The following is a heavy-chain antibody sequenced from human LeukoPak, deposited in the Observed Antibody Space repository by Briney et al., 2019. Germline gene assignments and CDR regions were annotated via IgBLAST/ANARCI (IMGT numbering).Heavy chain of an antibody. CDR3: ARENNGGLDY. Sequence: PGGSLRLSCAASGFTLSSFVMHWVRQAPGKGLESVSAISRNGGSTCYANSVKGRFTISRDNSKNTLYLQMGSLRAEDMAIYYCARENNGGLDYWGQGTLVTVSS. J-gene: IGHJ4*02. V-gene: IGHV3-64*01. CDR1: GFTLSSFV. CDR2: ISRNGGST. D-gene: IGHD1/OR15-1a*01.